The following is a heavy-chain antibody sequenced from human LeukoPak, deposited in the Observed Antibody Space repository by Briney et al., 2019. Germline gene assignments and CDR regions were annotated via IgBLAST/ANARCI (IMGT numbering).Heavy chain of an antibody. CDR3: ARDGYSSSSIDY. Sequence: GGSLRLSCAASGFTFSDYYMNWIRQAPGKGLEWVSKISSSGSTIYYADSVKGRFTISRDNAKNSLYLQMNSLRAEDTAVYYCARDGYSSSSIDYWGQGTLVTVSS. V-gene: IGHV3-11*04. D-gene: IGHD6-6*01. CDR2: ISSSGSTI. J-gene: IGHJ4*02. CDR1: GFTFSDYY.